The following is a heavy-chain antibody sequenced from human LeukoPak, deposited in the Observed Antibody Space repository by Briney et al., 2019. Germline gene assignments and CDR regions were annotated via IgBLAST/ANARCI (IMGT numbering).Heavy chain of an antibody. CDR3: AKKDQGMDV. J-gene: IGHJ6*02. CDR1: GVTFSSYG. Sequence: PGGSLRLSCAASGVTFSSYGMHWVRQAPGKGLEWLAFMRFVESNKYYADSVKGRFTISRDNSKNTLYLHMNRLGAEDTAVYYCAKKDQGMDVWGQGTTVTVSS. CDR2: MRFVESNK. V-gene: IGHV3-30*02.